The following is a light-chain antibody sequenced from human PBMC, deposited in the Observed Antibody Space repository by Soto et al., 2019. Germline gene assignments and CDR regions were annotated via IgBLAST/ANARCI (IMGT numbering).Light chain of an antibody. V-gene: IGKV3-20*01. J-gene: IGKJ3*01. CDR2: GAS. CDR3: QQYGSPPFT. Sequence: EIVLTQSPGTLSLSPGERATLSCRASQSVRSNFLAWYQQKPGQAPRLLIYGASSRATGIPDRFRGSGSGPDVTLPINRLEPDDFQLYYCQQYGSPPFTFGPGTKVDIK. CDR1: QSVRSNF.